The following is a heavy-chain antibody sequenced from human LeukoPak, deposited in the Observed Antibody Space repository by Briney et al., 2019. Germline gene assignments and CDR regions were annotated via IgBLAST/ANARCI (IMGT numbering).Heavy chain of an antibody. J-gene: IGHJ6*02. CDR3: ARDQYDFWSGYDYYYYGMDV. D-gene: IGHD3-3*01. Sequence: SETLSLTCTVSGGSISSYYWSWIRQPPGKGLEWIGEINHSGSTNYNPSLKSRVTISVDTSKNQFSLKLSSVTTADTAVYYCARDQYDFWSGYDYYYYGMDVWGQGPRSPSP. V-gene: IGHV4-34*01. CDR2: INHSGST. CDR1: GGSISSYY.